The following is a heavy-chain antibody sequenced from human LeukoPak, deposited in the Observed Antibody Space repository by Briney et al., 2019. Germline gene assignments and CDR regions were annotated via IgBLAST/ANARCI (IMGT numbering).Heavy chain of an antibody. Sequence: SQTLSLTCSVSGADISSHYWCWIRQSPGKGLEWVASVTYSGITNYNPSLKSRVSMSVDTSKNQFSLKLSSVTVADTAVYFCAGGYYFGSWDQGILVAVSS. D-gene: IGHD3-9*01. J-gene: IGHJ1*01. V-gene: IGHV4-59*11. CDR3: AGGYYFGS. CDR1: GADISSHY. CDR2: VTYSGIT.